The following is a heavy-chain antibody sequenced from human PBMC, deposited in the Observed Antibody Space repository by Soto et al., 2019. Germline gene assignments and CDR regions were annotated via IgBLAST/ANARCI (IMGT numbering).Heavy chain of an antibody. D-gene: IGHD6-19*01. J-gene: IGHJ5*02. CDR1: GGSISSGDYY. CDR2: IYYSGST. V-gene: IGHV4-30-4*01. Sequence: PSETLSLTCTVSGGSISSGDYYWSWIRQPPGKGLEWIGYIYYSGSTYYNPSLKSRVTISVDTSKNQFSLKLSSVTAADTAVYYCATGHLSSGRGANSFDPWGQGTLVTVSS. CDR3: ATGHLSSGRGANSFDP.